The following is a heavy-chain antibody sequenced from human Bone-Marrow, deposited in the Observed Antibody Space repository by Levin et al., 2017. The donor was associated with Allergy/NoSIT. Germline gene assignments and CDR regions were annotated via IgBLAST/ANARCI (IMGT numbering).Heavy chain of an antibody. CDR3: ARVLQYSYYYTDV. CDR1: GVSITSGSYY. J-gene: IGHJ6*03. Sequence: LSQTLSLTCTVSGVSITSGSYYWSWIRQPAGKGLEWIGHSYTSGNITYNPSLKSRVTISLDTSKNQFSLKLRPVTAADTAVYYCARVLQYSYYYTDVWGKGTMVTVSS. V-gene: IGHV4-61*09. D-gene: IGHD2-21*01. CDR2: SYTSGNI.